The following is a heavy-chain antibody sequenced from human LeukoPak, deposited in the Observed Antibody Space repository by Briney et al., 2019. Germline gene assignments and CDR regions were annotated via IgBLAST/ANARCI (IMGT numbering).Heavy chain of an antibody. CDR3: AKMRGQYYHSYYMDA. CDR1: GFIFSSYA. CDR2: GGSGGST. Sequence: GGSLRLSCAASGFIFSSYAMSWLRQAPGKGLEGVSYGGSGGSTYYADSVKGRFTVSRDNSKSTLYLQMNSLTAEDTAVYYCAKMRGQYYHSYYMDASGKGTTVTVSS. V-gene: IGHV3-23*01. J-gene: IGHJ6*03.